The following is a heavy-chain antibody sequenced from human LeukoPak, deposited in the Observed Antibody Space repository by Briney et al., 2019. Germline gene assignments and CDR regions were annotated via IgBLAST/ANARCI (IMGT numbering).Heavy chain of an antibody. J-gene: IGHJ5*02. CDR3: ARRVIMSATGVPDTWLDP. Sequence: SETLSLTCTVSGGSISNYYWNWIRQPPGKGLEWVGHISYSGGTKYNPSLQSRVTISIDTSKNQFSLNQSSVTAADTAVYYCARRVIMSATGVPDTWLDPWGQGILVTVSS. CDR2: ISYSGGT. V-gene: IGHV4-59*08. D-gene: IGHD2-8*02. CDR1: GGSISNYY.